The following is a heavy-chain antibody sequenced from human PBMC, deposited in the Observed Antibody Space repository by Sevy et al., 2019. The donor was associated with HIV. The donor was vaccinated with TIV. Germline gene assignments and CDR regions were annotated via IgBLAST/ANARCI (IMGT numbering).Heavy chain of an antibody. CDR2: IIPIFGTA. CDR1: GATFSSYA. J-gene: IGHJ6*02. D-gene: IGHD2-2*02. CDR3: ARGGTYGYCSSTSCYTGSYYYGMDV. Sequence: ASVKVSCKASGATFSSYAISWVRQAPGQGLEWMGGIIPIFGTANYAQKFQGRVTITADESTSTAYMELSSLRSEDTAVYYCARGGTYGYCSSTSCYTGSYYYGMDVWGQGTTVTVSS. V-gene: IGHV1-69*13.